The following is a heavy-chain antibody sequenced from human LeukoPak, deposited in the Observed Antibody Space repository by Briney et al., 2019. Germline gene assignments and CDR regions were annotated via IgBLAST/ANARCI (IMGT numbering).Heavy chain of an antibody. CDR3: ARRAVTAVARFDP. CDR1: GGSISSYY. CDR2: IYDRGST. Sequence: SETLSLTCTVSGGSISSYYWGWIRQPPGKGLEWIGYIYDRGSTKYNPSLKSRVTISVDTSKNQFSLKLSSVTAADTAVYYCARRAVTAVARFDPWGQGTLVTVSS. J-gene: IGHJ5*02. D-gene: IGHD2-21*02. V-gene: IGHV4-59*08.